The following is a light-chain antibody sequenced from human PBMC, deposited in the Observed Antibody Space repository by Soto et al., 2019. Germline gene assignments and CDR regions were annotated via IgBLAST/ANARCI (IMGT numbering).Light chain of an antibody. Sequence: DIQMTQSPSPLSASIGDRVTITCRASQSISSWLAWYQQKPGKAPKLLIYMASNLQSGVPSRFSGSGSGTEFTLTISSLQPDDFATYYCQHYNDYSRIFGQGTKVEIK. J-gene: IGKJ1*01. CDR3: QHYNDYSRI. CDR2: MAS. CDR1: QSISSW. V-gene: IGKV1-5*03.